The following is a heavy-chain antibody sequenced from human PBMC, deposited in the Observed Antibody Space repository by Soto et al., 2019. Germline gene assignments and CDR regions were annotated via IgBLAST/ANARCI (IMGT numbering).Heavy chain of an antibody. Sequence: EVQLVESGGGLVQPGGSLRLSCAASGFTFSSYDMHWVRQATGKGLEWVSAIGTAGDTYYPGSVKGRFTISREIAKNSLYLQMNSLRAGDTAVYYCARAGGIAANFDYWGQGTLVTVSS. J-gene: IGHJ4*02. D-gene: IGHD6-25*01. CDR1: GFTFSSYD. CDR2: IGTAGDT. V-gene: IGHV3-13*01. CDR3: ARAGGIAANFDY.